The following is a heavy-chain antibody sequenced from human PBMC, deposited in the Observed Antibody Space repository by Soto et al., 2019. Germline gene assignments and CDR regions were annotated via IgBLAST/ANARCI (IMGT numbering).Heavy chain of an antibody. CDR3: ATIGVSGYLAV. CDR1: GADINSGGFT. Sequence: SETLSLTCSVSGADINSGGFTWTWIRQHAGKGLEWRGYISHSGSTDYNPSLKSRLSRSGDTSKNHFSLTLTSLTAADAAVYYSATIGVSGYLAVWGQGTTVTVSS. V-gene: IGHV4-31*03. D-gene: IGHD3-16*02. CDR2: ISHSGST. J-gene: IGHJ6*02.